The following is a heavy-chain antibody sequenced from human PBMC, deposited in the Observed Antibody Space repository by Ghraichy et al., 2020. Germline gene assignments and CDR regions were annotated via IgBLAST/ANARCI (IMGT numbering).Heavy chain of an antibody. CDR1: GGSFSGYY. CDR2: INHSGST. Sequence: SETLSLTCAVYGGSFSGYYWSWIRQPPGKGLEWIGEINHSGSTNYNPSLKSRVTISVDTSKNQFSLKLSSVTAADTAVYYCAREVEVSPAAKLKRTYYYYYYMDVWGKGTTVTVSS. D-gene: IGHD1-1*01. CDR3: AREVEVSPAAKLKRTYYYYYYMDV. V-gene: IGHV4-34*01. J-gene: IGHJ6*03.